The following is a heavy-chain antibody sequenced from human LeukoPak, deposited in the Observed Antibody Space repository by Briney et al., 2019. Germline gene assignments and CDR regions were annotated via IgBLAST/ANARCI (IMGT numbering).Heavy chain of an antibody. CDR3: GRGHYGLDV. J-gene: IGHJ6*02. CDR2: ITNSGNYA. CDR1: GFTFSDYY. V-gene: IGHV3-11*05. Sequence: PGGSLRLSCAASGFTFSDYYMTWIRQARGKGLEWVSYITNSGNYANYADSVKGRFTISRDNGENSLYLQMSSLRAEDTAVYYCGRGHYGLDVWGQGTTVTVSS.